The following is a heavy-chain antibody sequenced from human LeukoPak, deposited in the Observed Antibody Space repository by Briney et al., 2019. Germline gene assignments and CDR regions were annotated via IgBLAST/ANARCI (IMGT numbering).Heavy chain of an antibody. CDR1: GGSISSGSYY. D-gene: IGHD6-13*01. CDR2: IYTSGST. V-gene: IGHV4-61*02. J-gene: IGHJ6*03. CDR3: ARDRMSIAAAGTNYYYYYMDV. Sequence: PSETLSLTCTVSGGSISSGSYYWSWIRQPAGKGLEWIGRIYTSGSTNYNPSLKSRVTISVDTSKNQFSLKLSSVTAADTAVYYCARDRMSIAAAGTNYYYYYMDVWGKGTTVTVSS.